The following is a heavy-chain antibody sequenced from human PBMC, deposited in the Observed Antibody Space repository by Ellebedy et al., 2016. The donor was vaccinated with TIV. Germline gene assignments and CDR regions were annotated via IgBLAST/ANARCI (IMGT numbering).Heavy chain of an antibody. CDR2: INGDGTNT. CDR3: ARGITVADSRGFFYYYGLDV. D-gene: IGHD6-19*01. CDR1: GFTIKHYW. Sequence: PGGSLRLSCAASGFTIKHYWMHWVRQAPGKGLVWVSYINGDGTNTNYADSVKGRLAISRDSSKNTLYLQMSSLRAEDTAVYYCARGITVADSRGFFYYYGLDVWGQGTTVTVFS. V-gene: IGHV3-74*01. J-gene: IGHJ6*02.